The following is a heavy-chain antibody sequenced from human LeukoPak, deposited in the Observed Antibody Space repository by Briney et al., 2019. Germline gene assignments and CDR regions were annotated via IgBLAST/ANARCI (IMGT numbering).Heavy chain of an antibody. CDR2: ISSSGSTI. D-gene: IGHD3-9*01. CDR3: ARGIDYDILTGERGAFDY. V-gene: IGHV3-48*03. J-gene: IGHJ4*02. Sequence: GGPLRLSCAASGFTFSSYEMNWVRQAPGKGLEWVSYISSSGSTIYYADSVKGRFTISRDNAKNSLYLQMNSLRAEDTAVYYCARGIDYDILTGERGAFDYWGQGTLVTVSS. CDR1: GFTFSSYE.